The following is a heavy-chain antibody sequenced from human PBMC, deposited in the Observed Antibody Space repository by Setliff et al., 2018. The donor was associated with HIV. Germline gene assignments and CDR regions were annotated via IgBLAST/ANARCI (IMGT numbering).Heavy chain of an antibody. D-gene: IGHD3-10*01. CDR2: IYYTGST. V-gene: IGHV4-59*01. J-gene: IGHJ3*02. CDR3: ARAPTHYFGNKKPSWPDAFDS. Sequence: SETLSLTCTVSSGSISTYYWTWIRQPPGKGMEYVGYIYYTGSTDYNPTLNGRVTISIDMSKSQFSLKLNSVTAADTAVYYCARAPTHYFGNKKPSWPDAFDSWGRGTMVTVSS. CDR1: SGSISTYY.